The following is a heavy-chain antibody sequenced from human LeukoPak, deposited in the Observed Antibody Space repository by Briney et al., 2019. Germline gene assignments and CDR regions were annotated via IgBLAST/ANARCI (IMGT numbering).Heavy chain of an antibody. J-gene: IGHJ6*04. D-gene: IGHD3-10*02. CDR2: ISSSGSTM. Sequence: GGSLRLSCAASGFTFSSYEMNWVRQAPGKGLEWVSYISSSGSTMSYADSVKGRFTISRDNAKTSLYLQMNSLRAEDTAVYYCAELGITMIGGVWGKGTTVTISS. V-gene: IGHV3-48*03. CDR1: GFTFSSYE. CDR3: AELGITMIGGV.